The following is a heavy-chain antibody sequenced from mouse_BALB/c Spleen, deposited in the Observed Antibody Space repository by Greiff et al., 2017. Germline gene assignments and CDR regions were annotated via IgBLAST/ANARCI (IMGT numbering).Heavy chain of an antibody. CDR3: ARAYGYDDYAMDY. D-gene: IGHD2-2*01. V-gene: IGHV14-3*02. CDR1: GFNIKDTY. CDR2: IDPANGNT. Sequence: EVKVVESGAELVKPGASVKLSCTASGFNIKDTYMHWVKQRPEQGLEWIGRIDPANGNTKYDPKFQGKATITADTSSNTAYLQLSSLTSEDTAVYYGARAYGYDDYAMDYWGQGTSVTVSS. J-gene: IGHJ4*01.